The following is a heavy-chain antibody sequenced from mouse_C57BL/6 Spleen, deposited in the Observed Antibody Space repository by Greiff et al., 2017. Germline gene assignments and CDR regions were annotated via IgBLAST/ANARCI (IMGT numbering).Heavy chain of an antibody. J-gene: IGHJ4*01. Sequence: VQLQQSGAELVKPGASVKLSCKASGYTFTEYTIHWVKQRSGQGLEWIGWFYPGSGSIKYNEKFKDKATLTADKSSSTVYMELSRLTSEDSAVYVCARHEAYGSSYDYAMDYWGQGTSVTVSS. V-gene: IGHV1-62-2*01. D-gene: IGHD1-1*01. CDR1: GYTFTEYT. CDR2: FYPGSGSI. CDR3: ARHEAYGSSYDYAMDY.